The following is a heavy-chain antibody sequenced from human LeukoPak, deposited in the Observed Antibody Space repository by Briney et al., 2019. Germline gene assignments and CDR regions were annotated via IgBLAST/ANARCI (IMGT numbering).Heavy chain of an antibody. CDR3: TRLIMSSIYYYYMDV. CDR2: IYNSGST. V-gene: IGHV4-59*01. CDR1: GGSISSYY. Sequence: SETLSLTCTVSGGSISSYYWSWIRQPPGKGLEWIGYIYNSGSTNYNPSLKSRVTISVDTSKNQLSLKLSSVTAADTAVYYCTRLIMSSIYYYYMDVWGKGTTVTVSS. J-gene: IGHJ6*03. D-gene: IGHD3-10*01.